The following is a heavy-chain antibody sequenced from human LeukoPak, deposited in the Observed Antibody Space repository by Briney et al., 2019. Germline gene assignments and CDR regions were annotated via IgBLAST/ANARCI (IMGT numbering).Heavy chain of an antibody. CDR2: INHSGST. CDR1: GGSVSSGNYY. CDR3: ASKNDSSGYLDY. Sequence: SQTLSLTCTVSGGSVSSGNYYWTWIRQHPGKGLEWIGEINHSGSTNYNPSLKSRVTISVDTSKNQFSLKLSSVTAADTAVYYCASKNDSSGYLDYWGQGTLVTVSS. D-gene: IGHD3-22*01. J-gene: IGHJ4*02. V-gene: IGHV4-31*03.